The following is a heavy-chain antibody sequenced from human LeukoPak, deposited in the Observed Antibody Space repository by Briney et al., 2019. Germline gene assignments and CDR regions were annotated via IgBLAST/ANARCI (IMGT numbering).Heavy chain of an antibody. Sequence: SGTLSLTCAVSGDSITSAYWWSWVRPSPGKGLEWIGEIPHSGATNHNPSLKSRVTMSIDTSKNQLFLRVNSVTTADAAVYYCVRGDDSIFDYWGQGTLVTVSS. D-gene: IGHD2-15*01. CDR2: IPHSGAT. V-gene: IGHV4-4*02. CDR1: GDSITSAYW. CDR3: VRGDDSIFDY. J-gene: IGHJ4*02.